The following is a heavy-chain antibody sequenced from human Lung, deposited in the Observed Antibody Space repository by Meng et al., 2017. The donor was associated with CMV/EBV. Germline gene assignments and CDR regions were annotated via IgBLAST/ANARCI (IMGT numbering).Heavy chain of an antibody. CDR1: GYTFTSYD. CDR3: ARGYCSGGSCPVFDP. D-gene: IGHD2-15*01. V-gene: IGHV1-8*01. CDR2: MNPNSGNT. J-gene: IGHJ5*02. Sequence: DEVKKPGASVKVSCKASGYTFTSYDINWVRQATGKGLEWMGWMNPNSGNTGYAQKFQGRVTMTRNTSISTAYMELSSLRSEDTAVYYCARGYCSGGSCPVFDPWGQGTLVTVSS.